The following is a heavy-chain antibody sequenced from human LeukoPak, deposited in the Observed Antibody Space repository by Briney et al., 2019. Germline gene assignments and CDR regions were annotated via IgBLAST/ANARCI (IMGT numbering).Heavy chain of an antibody. CDR2: IYYSGST. D-gene: IGHD1-26*01. CDR3: ARQKVGAPFDY. CDR1: GGSISSYY. Sequence: SETLSLTCTVSGGSISSYYWSWIRQPPGKGLEWIGYIYYSGSTNYNPFLKSRVTISVDTSKNQFSLKLSSVTAADTAVYYCARQKVGAPFDYWGQGTLVTVSS. J-gene: IGHJ4*02. V-gene: IGHV4-59*08.